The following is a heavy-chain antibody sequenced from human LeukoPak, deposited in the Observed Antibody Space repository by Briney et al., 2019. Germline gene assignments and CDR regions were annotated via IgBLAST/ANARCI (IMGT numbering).Heavy chain of an antibody. Sequence: GGSLRLSCAASGFTFSSYAMSWVRQAPGKGLEWVSAISGSGGSTYYADSVKGRFTISRDNSKNTLYLQMNSLRAEDTAVYYCAKDPELRAVAGPYYYYGMDVWGQGTTVTVSS. V-gene: IGHV3-23*01. D-gene: IGHD6-19*01. CDR1: GFTFSSYA. CDR3: AKDPELRAVAGPYYYYGMDV. J-gene: IGHJ6*02. CDR2: ISGSGGST.